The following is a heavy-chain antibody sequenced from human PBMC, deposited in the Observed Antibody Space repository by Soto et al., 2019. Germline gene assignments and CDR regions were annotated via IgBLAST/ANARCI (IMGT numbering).Heavy chain of an antibody. CDR3: AREKEPDYGDYAHPLQNNWFDP. Sequence: QVQLVESGGGVVQPGRSLRLSCAASGFTFSSYGMHWVRQAPGKGLEWVAVIWYDGSNKYYADSVKGRFTISRDNSKNTLYLQMNSLRAEDTAVYYCAREKEPDYGDYAHPLQNNWFDPWGQGTLVTVSS. CDR2: IWYDGSNK. D-gene: IGHD4-17*01. J-gene: IGHJ5*02. CDR1: GFTFSSYG. V-gene: IGHV3-33*01.